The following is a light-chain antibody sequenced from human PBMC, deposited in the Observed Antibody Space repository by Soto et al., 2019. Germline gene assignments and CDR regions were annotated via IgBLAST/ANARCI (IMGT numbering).Light chain of an antibody. CDR3: QQYGSAPLT. CDR2: AAS. J-gene: IGKJ4*01. CDR1: QSVASSY. Sequence: DIVLTQSPGTLSLSPGERASLSCRASQSVASSYLAWYQHQRGQAPSLLIYAASSRATGIPDRFSGTGSGTDFTLTISRLEPEDFALYYCQQYGSAPLTFGGGTKVDIK. V-gene: IGKV3-20*01.